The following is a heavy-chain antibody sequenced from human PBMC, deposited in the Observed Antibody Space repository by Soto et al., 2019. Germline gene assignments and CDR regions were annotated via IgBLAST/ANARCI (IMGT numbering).Heavy chain of an antibody. CDR1: GGTFSSYA. CDR3: ARDRDSSSWYGGGNWFDP. J-gene: IGHJ5*02. CDR2: VIPIFGTA. V-gene: IGHV1-69*01. Sequence: QVQLVQSGAEVKKPGSSVKVSCKASGGTFSSYAISWVRQAPGQGLEWMGGVIPIFGTANYAQKFQGRVTITVDESTSTAYMELSSLRSEDTAVYYCARDRDSSSWYGGGNWFDPWGQGTLVTVSS. D-gene: IGHD6-13*01.